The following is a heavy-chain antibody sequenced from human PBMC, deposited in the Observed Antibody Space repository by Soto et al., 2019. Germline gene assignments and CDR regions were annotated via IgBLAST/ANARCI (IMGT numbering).Heavy chain of an antibody. CDR3: ARQGEWLRDPYYYYGMDV. Sequence: XESLKIYRKGPWCSFTIYWISWVRQMPGTGLEWMGRIDPSNSYTNYSPSFQGPVTISADKSISTAYLQWSSLKASDTAMYDCARQGEWLRDPYYYYGMDVWGQGTTVTVSS. J-gene: IGHJ6*02. CDR2: IDPSNSYT. D-gene: IGHD5-12*01. V-gene: IGHV5-10-1*01. CDR1: WCSFTIYW.